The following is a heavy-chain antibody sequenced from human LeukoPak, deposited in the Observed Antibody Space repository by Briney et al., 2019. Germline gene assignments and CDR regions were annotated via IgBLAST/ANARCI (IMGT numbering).Heavy chain of an antibody. CDR1: GYSFTSYW. D-gene: IGHD5-24*01. V-gene: IGHV5-51*01. CDR3: ARPVEMATSPFDY. J-gene: IGHJ4*02. CDR2: IYPDDSDT. Sequence: RGESLKISCKGSGYSFTSYWIAWVRQMPGKGLEWMGIIYPDDSDTRYSPSFQGQVTISADKSIATAYLQWSSLKASDTAMYYCARPVEMATSPFDYWGQGTLVTVSS.